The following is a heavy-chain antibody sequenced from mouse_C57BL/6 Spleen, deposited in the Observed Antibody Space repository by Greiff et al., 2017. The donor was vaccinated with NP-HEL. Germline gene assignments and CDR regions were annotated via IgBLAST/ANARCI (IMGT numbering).Heavy chain of an antibody. V-gene: IGHV1-53*01. D-gene: IGHD4-1*02. CDR3: APSGSQLGGDYAMDY. CDR1: GYTFTSYW. J-gene: IGHJ4*01. Sequence: VQLQQPGTELVKPGASVKLSCTASGYTFTSYWMHWVKQRPGQGLEWIGNINPSNGGTNYNEKFKSKATLTVDKSSSTAYMQLSSLTSEDSAVYYCAPSGSQLGGDYAMDYWGQGTSVTVSS. CDR2: INPSNGGT.